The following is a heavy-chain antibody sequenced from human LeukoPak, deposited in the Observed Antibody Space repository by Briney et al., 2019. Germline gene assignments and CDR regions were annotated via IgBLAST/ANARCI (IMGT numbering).Heavy chain of an antibody. CDR1: GGSISSYY. J-gene: IGHJ3*02. CDR2: IYTSGST. V-gene: IGHV4-4*07. CDR3: ARDSSVVVTRDAFDI. Sequence: SETLSLTCTVSGGSISSYYWSWIRQPAGKGLEWIGRIYTSGSTNYNPSLKSRVIISVDTSKNQFSLKLSSVTAADTAVYYCARDSSVVVTRDAFDIWGQGTMVTVSS. D-gene: IGHD3-22*01.